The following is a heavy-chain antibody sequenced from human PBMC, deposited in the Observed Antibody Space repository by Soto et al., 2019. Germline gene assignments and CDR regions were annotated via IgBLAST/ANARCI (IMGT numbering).Heavy chain of an antibody. V-gene: IGHV1-18*01. J-gene: IGHJ3*02. CDR2: ISAYNGNT. CDR3: ARVFFRLFAFDI. D-gene: IGHD3-22*01. Sequence: QVQLVQSGGEVKKPGASVKVSCKASGYTFTTYGISWVRQAPGQGLEWMGWISAYNGNTSYAQKLQGRVTMTTDTSKSTDYMELRSLRSDDTAVYYCARVFFRLFAFDIWGQGTMVTVSS. CDR1: GYTFTTYG.